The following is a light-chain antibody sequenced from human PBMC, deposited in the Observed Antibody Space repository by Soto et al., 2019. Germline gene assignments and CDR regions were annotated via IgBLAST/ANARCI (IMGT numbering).Light chain of an antibody. Sequence: VLTQSPGTLSLSPGQIATLSCRTSQSGTNYFLSWFQQKPGQPPRLLLYGASRRASGTPDRFSGSGSGTDFTLTISRLEPEDCALYHCQLYGNYMFPFGQGTKLEI. CDR1: QSGTNYF. V-gene: IGKV3-20*01. J-gene: IGKJ2*01. CDR3: QLYGNYMFP. CDR2: GAS.